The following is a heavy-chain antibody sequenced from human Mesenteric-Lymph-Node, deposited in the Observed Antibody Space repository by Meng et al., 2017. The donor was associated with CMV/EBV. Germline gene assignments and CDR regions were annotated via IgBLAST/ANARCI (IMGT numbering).Heavy chain of an antibody. V-gene: IGHV3-23*03. D-gene: IGHD3-16*01. Sequence: GESLKISCAASGFTFSSYAMSWVRQAPGKGLEWVSVIYSGGSSTYYADSVKGRFTISRDNSKNTLYLQMNSLRAEDTAVYYWAKKKGEGAAEGGYFDYWGQGTLVTVSS. CDR3: AKKKGEGAAEGGYFDY. J-gene: IGHJ4*02. CDR2: IYSGGSST. CDR1: GFTFSSYA.